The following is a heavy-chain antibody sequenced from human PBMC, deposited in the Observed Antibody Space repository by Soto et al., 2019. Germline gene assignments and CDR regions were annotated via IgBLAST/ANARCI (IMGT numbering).Heavy chain of an antibody. CDR3: ARDPNIVTMIRVRYYYSGMYV. J-gene: IGHJ6*02. Sequence: GGSLRLSCAASGFTFSSYWMTWVRQAPGKGLEWVANIKQDGSEKYYVDSVKGRFTISRDNAKNSLYLQMNSLRAEDTAVYYCARDPNIVTMIRVRYYYSGMYVCSQGTTVTVS. D-gene: IGHD5-12*01. CDR2: IKQDGSEK. V-gene: IGHV3-7*04. CDR1: GFTFSSYW.